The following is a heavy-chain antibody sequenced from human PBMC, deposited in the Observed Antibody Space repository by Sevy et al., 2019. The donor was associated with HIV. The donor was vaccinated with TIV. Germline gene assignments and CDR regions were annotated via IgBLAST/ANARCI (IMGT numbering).Heavy chain of an antibody. CDR1: GFTFSSYW. CDR3: VREGLGGFSYSLDF. D-gene: IGHD5-18*01. Sequence: GGCLRLSCAASGFTFSSYWMTWVRQAPGKGLEWVATMRQEGSEKYYVDSVKGRFTISRDNAKNSLYLQMNSLRAEDTAMYYCVREGLGGFSYSLDFWGQGTLVTVSS. CDR2: MRQEGSEK. V-gene: IGHV3-7*01. J-gene: IGHJ4*02.